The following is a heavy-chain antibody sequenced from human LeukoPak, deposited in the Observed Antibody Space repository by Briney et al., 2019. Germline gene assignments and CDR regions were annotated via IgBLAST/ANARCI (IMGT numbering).Heavy chain of an antibody. CDR3: TGVVPAAMPAGYYYYMDV. Sequence: PGGSLRLSCAASGFTFSNAWMSWVRQAPGKGLEWVGRIKSKTDGGTTDYAAPVKGRFTISRDDSKNTLYLQMNSLKTEDTAVYYCTGVVPAAMPAGYYYYMDVWGKGTTVTVSS. V-gene: IGHV3-15*01. CDR1: GFTFSNAW. D-gene: IGHD2-2*01. J-gene: IGHJ6*03. CDR2: IKSKTDGGTT.